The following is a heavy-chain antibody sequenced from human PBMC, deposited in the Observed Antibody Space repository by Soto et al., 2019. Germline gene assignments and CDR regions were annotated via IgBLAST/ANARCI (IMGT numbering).Heavy chain of an antibody. V-gene: IGHV3-15*01. D-gene: IGHD6-13*01. CDR3: TTDLSNSSPYYFDY. J-gene: IGHJ4*02. CDR2: IKSKTDGGTT. Sequence: GGSLRLSCAASGFTFSNAWMSWVRQAPGKGLEWVGRIKSKTDGGTTDYAAPVKGRFTISRDDSKNTLYLQMNSLKTEDTAVYYCTTDLSNSSPYYFDYWGQGTLVTVSS. CDR1: GFTFSNAW.